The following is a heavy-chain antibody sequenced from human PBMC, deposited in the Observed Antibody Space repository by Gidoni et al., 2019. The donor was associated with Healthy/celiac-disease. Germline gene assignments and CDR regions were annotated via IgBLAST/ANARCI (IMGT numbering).Heavy chain of an antibody. CDR3: ASAPGYSSGWYVN. CDR2: IDPSDSDT. CDR1: GYSFTSYW. V-gene: IGHV5-10-1*03. J-gene: IGHJ4*02. D-gene: IGHD6-19*01. Sequence: EVQLVQSGAEVKKPGESLRISCKGSGYSFTSYWVSWVRQMPGKGLEWMGRIDPSDSDTNYSPSFQGHVTISADKSISTADLQWSSLKASDTAMYYCASAPGYSSGWYVNWGQGTLVTVSS.